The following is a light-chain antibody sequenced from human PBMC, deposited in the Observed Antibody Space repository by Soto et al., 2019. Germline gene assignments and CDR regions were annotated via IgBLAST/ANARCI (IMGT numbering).Light chain of an antibody. J-gene: IGLJ2*01. CDR1: SSDVGGYNY. CDR3: SSYTSSSIPGV. V-gene: IGLV2-14*01. Sequence: QSALTQPASVSGSPGQSITISCTGTSSDVGGYNYVSWYQQPPGKAPKLMIYAVSDRPSGVSNRFSGSKSGNTASLTISGLQAEDEANYYCSSYTSSSIPGVFGGGTKLTVL. CDR2: AVS.